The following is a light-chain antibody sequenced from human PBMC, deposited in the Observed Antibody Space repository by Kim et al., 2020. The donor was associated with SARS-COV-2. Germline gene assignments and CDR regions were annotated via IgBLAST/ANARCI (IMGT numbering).Light chain of an antibody. CDR2: YYS. CDR1: RSGDSGYNF. Sequence: IPISCTGNRSGDSGYNFVSWDQPPPGQAPKLMIYYYSNRPVGVSNRFSGSKSGNTASLTISGLQAEDEADYYCSSYTSSSTLWVFGGGTQLTVL. CDR3: SSYTSSSTLWV. V-gene: IGLV2-14*03. J-gene: IGLJ3*02.